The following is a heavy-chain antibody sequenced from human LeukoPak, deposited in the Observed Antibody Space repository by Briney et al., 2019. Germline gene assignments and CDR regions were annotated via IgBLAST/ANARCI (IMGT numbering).Heavy chain of an antibody. D-gene: IGHD2-15*01. V-gene: IGHV5-51*01. CDR2: IAPYDADP. CDR3: ARLGYCSGGSCYSAAWFDP. CDR1: GYSFATYW. J-gene: IGHJ5*02. Sequence: GESLKISCKGSGYSFATYWIGWVRQMPGKGLGVMGSIAPYDADPIYTPSFQGQVTISAAKSISTASLPWSSLKASDTAMYYCARLGYCSGGSCYSAAWFDPWGQGTLVTVSS.